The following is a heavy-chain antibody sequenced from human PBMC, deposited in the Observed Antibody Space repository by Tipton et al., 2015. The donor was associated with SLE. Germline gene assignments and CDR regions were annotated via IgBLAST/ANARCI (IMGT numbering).Heavy chain of an antibody. D-gene: IGHD3-9*01. V-gene: IGHV3-73*01. J-gene: IGHJ4*02. Sequence: SLRLSCAASGFTFSGSAMHWVRQASGKGLEWVGRIRSIANSYATAYGASVKGRFTISRDDSKNTAYLQMNSLKTEDTAVYYCTRQNYDILTGDFDYWGQGTLVTVSS. CDR2: IRSIANSYAT. CDR3: TRQNYDILTGDFDY. CDR1: GFTFSGSA.